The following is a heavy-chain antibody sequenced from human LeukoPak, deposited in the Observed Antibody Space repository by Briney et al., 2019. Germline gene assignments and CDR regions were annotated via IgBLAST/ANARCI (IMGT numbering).Heavy chain of an antibody. V-gene: IGHV3-74*01. D-gene: IGHD1-20*01. Sequence: GGSLRLSCAASGYTFSNYMMHWVRQAPGKGLVWVSRIKSDGITITYADSVKGRFTISRDNAKNTLYLQMNSLRAEDTAVYYCLRDLNWSLDQWGQGTLVTVSS. CDR2: IKSDGITI. J-gene: IGHJ4*02. CDR1: GYTFSNYM. CDR3: LRDLNWSLDQ.